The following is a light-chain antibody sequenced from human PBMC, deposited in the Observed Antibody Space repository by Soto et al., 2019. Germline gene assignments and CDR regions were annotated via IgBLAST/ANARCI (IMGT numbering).Light chain of an antibody. J-gene: IGKJ2*02. CDR3: QQPDSYPCT. CDR1: QGFSNS. Sequence: DIQLTQSTSFLSASVGDRVTITCRASQGFSNSLAWYQQKPGKAPKLLIYAASTLQSGVTSRFSGSGSGTEFALTISSLQPEDFATYYCQQPDSYPCTFGQGTKLEIK. V-gene: IGKV1-9*01. CDR2: AAS.